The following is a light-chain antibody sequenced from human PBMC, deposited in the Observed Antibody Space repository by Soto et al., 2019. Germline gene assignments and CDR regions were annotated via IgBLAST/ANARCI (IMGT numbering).Light chain of an antibody. CDR2: GAS. J-gene: IGKJ2*01. V-gene: IGKV3D-15*01. Sequence: EIVMTQSPATLSVSPGERATLSCRASQSVSSNLAWYQQKPGQAPRLLIYGASTRVTGIPARFSGSGSRTDFTLTSSSLPSEDFAVYYCQQYYNWSYTFGQGTKMEI. CDR3: QQYYNWSYT. CDR1: QSVSSN.